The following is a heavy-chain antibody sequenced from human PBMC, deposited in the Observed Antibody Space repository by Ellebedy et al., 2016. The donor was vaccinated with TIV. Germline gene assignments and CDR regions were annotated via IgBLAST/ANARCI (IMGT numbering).Heavy chain of an antibody. Sequence: SETLSLXXAVYGGSFSGYYWSWIRQPAGKGLEWIGRIYTSGSTNYNPSLKSRVTMSVDTSKNQFSLKLSSVTAADTAVYYCALSRGAVNPDYWGQGTLVTVSS. D-gene: IGHD3-10*01. V-gene: IGHV4-59*10. CDR2: IYTSGST. CDR1: GGSFSGYY. J-gene: IGHJ4*02. CDR3: ALSRGAVNPDY.